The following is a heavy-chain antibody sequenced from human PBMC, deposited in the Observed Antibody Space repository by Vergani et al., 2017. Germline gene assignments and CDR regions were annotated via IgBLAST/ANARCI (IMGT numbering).Heavy chain of an antibody. V-gene: IGHV3-21*01. D-gene: IGHD2-2*02. CDR2: ISSSSSYI. CDR3: AREGIDCSSTSCYTRWLRQDWYFDL. CDR1: GFTFSACP. J-gene: IGHJ2*01. Sequence: EVQLLQSGGGVIQPGGSVRLSCAASGFTFSACPMTWVRQAPGKGLEWVSSISSSSSYIYYADSVKGRFTISRDNAKNSLYLQMNSLRAEDTAVYYCAREGIDCSSTSCYTRWLRQDWYFDLWGRGTLVTVSS.